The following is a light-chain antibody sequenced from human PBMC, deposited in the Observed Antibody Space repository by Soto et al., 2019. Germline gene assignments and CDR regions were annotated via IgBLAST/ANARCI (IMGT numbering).Light chain of an antibody. CDR3: QVWDISSDHHV. Sequence: ELTQPPSVSVAPGQTARITRGGNDIARKTVHWYQQKPGQAPVLVVYDDDERPSGIPERFSGSNSWNTATLTISRVEAGDEADYYCQVWDISSDHHVFGTGTKVTVL. J-gene: IGLJ1*01. CDR2: DDD. CDR1: DIARKT. V-gene: IGLV3-21*02.